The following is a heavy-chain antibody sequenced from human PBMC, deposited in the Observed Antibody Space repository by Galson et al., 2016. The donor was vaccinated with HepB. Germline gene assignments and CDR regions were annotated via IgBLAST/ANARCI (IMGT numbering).Heavy chain of an antibody. CDR1: TSIFSSYA. J-gene: IGHJ4*02. CDR2: ISSSSSYI. D-gene: IGHD3-10*01. Sequence: SLRLPCAASTSIFSSYAMNWVRQAPGKGLEWVSSISSSSSYIYYADSVKGRFTISRDNAKNSLYLQMNSLRAEDTAVYYCARDRTYYGSGASVFDSWGQGTLVTVSS. V-gene: IGHV3-21*01. CDR3: ARDRTYYGSGASVFDS.